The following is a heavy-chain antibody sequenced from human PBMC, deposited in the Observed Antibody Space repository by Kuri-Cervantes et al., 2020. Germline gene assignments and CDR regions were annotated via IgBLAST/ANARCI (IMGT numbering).Heavy chain of an antibody. Sequence: VKVSCKASGYTFTGYYMHWVRQAPGQGLEWMGGIIPIFGTANYAQKFQGRVTITADKSTSTAYMELSSLRSEDTAVYCCARDRGGEQLDYWGQGTLVTVSS. D-gene: IGHD3-10*01. CDR2: IIPIFGTA. J-gene: IGHJ4*02. CDR1: GYTFTGYY. CDR3: ARDRGGEQLDY. V-gene: IGHV1-69*06.